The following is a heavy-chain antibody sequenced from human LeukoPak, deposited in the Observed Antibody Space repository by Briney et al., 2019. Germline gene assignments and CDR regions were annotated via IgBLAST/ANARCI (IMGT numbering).Heavy chain of an antibody. CDR3: ARDCSGGSCYDGVDY. CDR1: GYTFTNYG. D-gene: IGHD2-15*01. J-gene: IGHJ4*02. Sequence: ASVKVSCKASGYTFTNYGISWVRQAPGQGLEWMGWISTLNHRTTYAQNLQGRVTMTIDISTSTAYMELRSLRSDDTAVYFCARDCSGGSCYDGVDYWGQGTLVIVSS. V-gene: IGHV1-18*01. CDR2: ISTLNHRT.